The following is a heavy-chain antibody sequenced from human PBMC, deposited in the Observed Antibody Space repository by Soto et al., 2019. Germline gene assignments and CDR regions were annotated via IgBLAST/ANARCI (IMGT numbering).Heavy chain of an antibody. D-gene: IGHD6-13*01. V-gene: IGHV1-18*01. CDR2: ISAYNGNT. J-gene: IGHJ4*02. CDR1: GYTFTSYG. CDR3: AREAERYSSSWFQNDS. Sequence: QVQLVQSGAEVKKPGASVKVSCKASGYTFTSYGISWVRQAPGQGLEWMGWISAYNGNTNYAQKLQGRVTMTTDTSTSTAYIELRSLRSDDTAVYYCAREAERYSSSWFQNDSWGQGTLVTVSS.